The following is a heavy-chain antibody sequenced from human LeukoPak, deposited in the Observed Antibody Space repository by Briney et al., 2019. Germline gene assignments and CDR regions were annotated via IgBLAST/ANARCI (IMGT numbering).Heavy chain of an antibody. J-gene: IGHJ3*02. Sequence: GRSLRLSCAASGFTFSSYGMHWARQAPGKGLEWVAVISYDGSNKYYADSVKGRFTISRDNSKNTLYLQMNSLRAEDTAVYYCAKDLSKKSYYYDSSGLDIWGQGTMVTVSS. CDR1: GFTFSSYG. CDR3: AKDLSKKSYYYDSSGLDI. D-gene: IGHD3-22*01. CDR2: ISYDGSNK. V-gene: IGHV3-30*18.